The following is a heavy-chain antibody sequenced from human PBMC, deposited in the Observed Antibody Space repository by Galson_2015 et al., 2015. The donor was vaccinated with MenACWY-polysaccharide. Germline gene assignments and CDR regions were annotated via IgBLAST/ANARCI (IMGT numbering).Heavy chain of an antibody. CDR2: IYSGGNT. CDR3: AGGPRAAAGTY. J-gene: IGHJ4*02. V-gene: IGHV3-53*01. D-gene: IGHD6-13*01. Sequence: SLRLSCAASGFSFSSYTLNWVRQAPGKGLEWVSIIYSGGNTYYADSVTGRFTISRDTSKNTLYLQMNSLRADDTALYYCAGGPRAAAGTYWGQGTLVTVSS. CDR1: GFSFSSYT.